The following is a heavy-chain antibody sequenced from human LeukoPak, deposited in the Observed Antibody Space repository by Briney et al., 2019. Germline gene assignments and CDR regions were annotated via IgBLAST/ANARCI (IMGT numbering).Heavy chain of an antibody. CDR3: ARVGYSSSSFDY. Sequence: GGSLRLSCAASGFTFSQYWMSWVRQGPGKGLEWVANINQDGSTKYYVDSVKGRLTISRDNAKNSVFLQMNSLRTDDTAVYYCARVGYSSSSFDYWGQGTLVTVSS. CDR1: GFTFSQYW. D-gene: IGHD6-6*01. J-gene: IGHJ4*02. CDR2: INQDGSTK. V-gene: IGHV3-7*01.